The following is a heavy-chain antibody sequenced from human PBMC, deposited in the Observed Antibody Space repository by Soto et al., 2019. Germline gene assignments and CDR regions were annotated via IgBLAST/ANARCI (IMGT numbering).Heavy chain of an antibody. V-gene: IGHV4-31*03. CDR3: ARERADYCDPAAFDI. CDR2: IYYSGST. CDR1: GGSISSGGYY. Sequence: QVQLQESGPGLVKPSQTLSLTCTVSGGSISSGGYYWSWIRQHPGKGLEWIGYIYYSGSTYYNPSLKRRVTISLDTSKNQFSLKLSSVTAADTAVYYCARERADYCDPAAFDIWGQGTMVTVSS. J-gene: IGHJ3*02. D-gene: IGHD4-17*01.